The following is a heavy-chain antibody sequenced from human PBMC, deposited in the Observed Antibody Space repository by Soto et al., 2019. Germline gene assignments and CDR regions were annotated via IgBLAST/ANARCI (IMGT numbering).Heavy chain of an antibody. CDR1: GGSFSDYY. CDR2: INHSGSA. V-gene: IGHV4-34*01. J-gene: IGHJ2*01. Sequence: QVRLQQWGAGLLKPSETLPLTCAVYGGSFSDYYWTWVRQPPGKGLEWIGEINHSGSANYNPSLKSRVTTLVATYKNQFSLKLNSVTAADSVVYCCARVVLSRCLDLWGRGTPVTVSS. CDR3: ARVVLSRCLDL. D-gene: IGHD3-10*01.